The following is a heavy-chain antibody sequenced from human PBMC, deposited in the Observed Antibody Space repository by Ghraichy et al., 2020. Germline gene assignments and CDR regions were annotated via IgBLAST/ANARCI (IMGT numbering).Heavy chain of an antibody. J-gene: IGHJ4*02. D-gene: IGHD2-15*01. Sequence: SETLSLTCAVSGTSITSYYWSWIRQPAGKGLEWIGRISTSGTTNYNPSLKSRVTMSVDTSKDQFSLKLNSVSAADTAVYYCARVSGGSDDFFAYWGQGTLVTVSS. V-gene: IGHV4-4*07. CDR3: ARVSGGSDDFFAY. CDR2: ISTSGTT. CDR1: GTSITSYY.